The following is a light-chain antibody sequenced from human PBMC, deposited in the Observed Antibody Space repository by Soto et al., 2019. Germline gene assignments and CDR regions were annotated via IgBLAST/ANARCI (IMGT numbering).Light chain of an antibody. V-gene: IGKV1-39*01. J-gene: IGKJ5*01. CDR2: AAS. CDR3: QQYGSSPIT. Sequence: DIQMTQSPSSLSASVGDRVTITCRASQSISSCLNWYQQKPGKAPKLLIYAASSLQSGVPSRFSGTGSGTDFTLTISRLEPEDFAVYYCQQYGSSPITCGQGTRREIK. CDR1: QSISSC.